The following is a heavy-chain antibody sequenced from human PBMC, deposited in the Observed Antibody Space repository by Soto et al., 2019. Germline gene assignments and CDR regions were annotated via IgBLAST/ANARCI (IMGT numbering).Heavy chain of an antibody. V-gene: IGHV3-74*01. CDR3: ARGAYECDY. CDR2: IYSDGSTT. D-gene: IGHD3-3*01. Sequence: EVQLVESGGGLVQPGGSLRLSCAASGFTFSSYWMHWVRQVPGKGLAWVSRIYSDGSTTNYADSVKGRFTIYGDIAKNTLDLQMNSLRAEDTAVYYCARGAYECDYWGQGTLVTVTS. J-gene: IGHJ4*02. CDR1: GFTFSSYW.